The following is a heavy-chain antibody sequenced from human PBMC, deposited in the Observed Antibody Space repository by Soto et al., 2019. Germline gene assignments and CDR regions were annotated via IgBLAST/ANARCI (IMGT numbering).Heavy chain of an antibody. J-gene: IGHJ6*02. CDR3: ARDLTAMVPYYYYYYGMDV. CDR2: INPSGGST. V-gene: IGHV1-46*01. Sequence: SVKVSCKASGYTFTSYYMHWVRQAPGQGLEWMGIINPSGGSTSYAQKFQGRVTMTRDTSTSTVYMELSSLRSEDTAVYYCARDLTAMVPYYYYYYGMDVWGQGTTVIVSS. CDR1: GYTFTSYY. D-gene: IGHD5-18*01.